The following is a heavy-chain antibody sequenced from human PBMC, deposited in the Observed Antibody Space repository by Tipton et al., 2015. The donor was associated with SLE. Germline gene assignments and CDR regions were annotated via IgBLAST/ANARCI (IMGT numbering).Heavy chain of an antibody. CDR2: IYRDGTT. CDR3: ASELVPAYGMDV. CDR1: GSTVSSVY. D-gene: IGHD6-6*01. V-gene: IGHV3-53*01. Sequence: SLRLSCAASGSTVSSVYMTWVRQAPGEGLEWVSCIYRDGTTYYRDSVKGRFAISRDNSANTLYLQMNSLRAEDTAVYYCASELVPAYGMDVWGQGTTVTVSS. J-gene: IGHJ6*02.